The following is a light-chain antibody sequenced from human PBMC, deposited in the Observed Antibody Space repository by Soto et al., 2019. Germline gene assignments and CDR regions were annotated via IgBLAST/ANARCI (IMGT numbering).Light chain of an antibody. J-gene: IGKJ5*01. CDR2: EAS. CDR1: RSVTTF. CDR3: QQRNVWPPIT. V-gene: IGKV3-11*01. Sequence: EIVLTQSPGTLSLSPGERATLSCRASRSVTTFLAWYQQRPGQAPRLLISEASNRAAGIPARFGGSRSGTEFTLTINSLEPEDFAVYYCQQRNVWPPITFGQGTRLEIK.